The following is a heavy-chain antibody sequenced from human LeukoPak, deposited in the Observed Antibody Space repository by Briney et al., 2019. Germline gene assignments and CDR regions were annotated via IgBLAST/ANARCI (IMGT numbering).Heavy chain of an antibody. CDR3: ARVGGYSGYGLDY. CDR2: IYYSGST. CDR1: GGSISSYY. J-gene: IGHJ4*02. Sequence: SETLSLTCTVSGGSISSYYWSWIRQPPGKGLEWIGYIYYSGSTNYNPSLKSRVTISVDTSKNQFSLKLSSVTAADTAVYYCARVGGYSGYGLDYWGQGTLVTVSS. D-gene: IGHD5-12*01. V-gene: IGHV4-59*01.